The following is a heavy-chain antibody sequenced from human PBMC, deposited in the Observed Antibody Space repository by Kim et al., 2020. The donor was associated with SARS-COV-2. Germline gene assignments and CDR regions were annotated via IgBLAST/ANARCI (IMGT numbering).Heavy chain of an antibody. Sequence: ASVKVSCKASGYTFTRYARNWVRQAPGQGLEWMGWINTNTGNPTSARGFTGRFVFSLDTSVSTAYLQISSLKAEDTAVYYCARDDYYESSGPRGDYWGQGTLVTVYS. CDR2: INTNTGNP. CDR3: ARDDYYESSGPRGDY. D-gene: IGHD3-22*01. CDR1: GYTFTRYA. V-gene: IGHV7-4-1*02. J-gene: IGHJ4*02.